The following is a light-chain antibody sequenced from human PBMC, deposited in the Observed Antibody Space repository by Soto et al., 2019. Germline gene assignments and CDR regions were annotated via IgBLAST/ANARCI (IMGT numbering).Light chain of an antibody. CDR1: QDISNY. J-gene: IGKJ5*01. CDR3: QQYDNLPIS. CDR2: DAS. Sequence: DIQMTQSPSSLSASVGDRVTITCQASQDISNYLNWYQQKPGKAPKLLIYDASNLETGVPSRFSGSGSGTDFTLTIGSLQPEDFATYYCQQYDNLPISFGQGTRLEIK. V-gene: IGKV1-33*01.